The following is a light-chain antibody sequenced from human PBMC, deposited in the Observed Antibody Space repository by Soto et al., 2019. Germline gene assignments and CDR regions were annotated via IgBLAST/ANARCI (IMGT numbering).Light chain of an antibody. Sequence: SYELTQSPSVSVAPGQTAMITCGGDNIGTKTVHWFQQRPGQAPVLVVFDDSDRPSGIPERFSGSNSGTTATLTISRVEAGDEADYHCQVWDSSLLHHVFGTGTKVTVL. J-gene: IGLJ1*01. CDR1: NIGTKT. V-gene: IGLV3-21*02. CDR2: DDS. CDR3: QVWDSSLLHHV.